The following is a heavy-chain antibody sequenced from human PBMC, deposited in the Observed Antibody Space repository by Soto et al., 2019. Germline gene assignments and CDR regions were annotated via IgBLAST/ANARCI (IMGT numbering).Heavy chain of an antibody. V-gene: IGHV3-66*01. CDR3: ARDGYDSSGYYPEYFQH. Sequence: EVQLVESGGGLVQPGGSLRLSCAASGFTVSSNYMSWVRQAPGKGLEWVSVIYSGGSTYYADSVKGRFTISRDNSKHPLYLQMNSLRAEDTAVYYCARDGYDSSGYYPEYFQHWGQGTLVTVSS. J-gene: IGHJ1*01. CDR2: IYSGGST. CDR1: GFTVSSNY. D-gene: IGHD3-22*01.